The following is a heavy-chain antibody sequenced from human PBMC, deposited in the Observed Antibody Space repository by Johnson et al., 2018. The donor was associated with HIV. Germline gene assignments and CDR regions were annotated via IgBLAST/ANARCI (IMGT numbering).Heavy chain of an antibody. CDR1: GFTFSDYY. D-gene: IGHD1-1*01. CDR2: ISSSGSTI. Sequence: QVQLVESGGGLVKPGGSLRLSCAASGFTFSDYYMSWIRQTPGKGLEWLSYISSSGSTIYYADSVKGRFTISRDNAKNSLYLQMNSMRVEDTALYYCAKDGTIEYAFDVWGQGTMVTVSS. J-gene: IGHJ3*01. CDR3: AKDGTIEYAFDV. V-gene: IGHV3-11*01.